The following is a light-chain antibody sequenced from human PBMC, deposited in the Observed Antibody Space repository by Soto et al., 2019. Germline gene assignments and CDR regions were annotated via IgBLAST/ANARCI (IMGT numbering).Light chain of an antibody. J-gene: IGLJ3*02. CDR1: GSNVGASYD. CDR2: HNN. Sequence: QSALTQPPSVSGAPGQTITMSCTGSGSNVGASYDVHWYQQLPGTAPKLLIQHNNQRPSGVPDQFSGSKSGASASLAISGLRSADEANYYCAAWDDSLSGPVFGGGTKLTVL. CDR3: AAWDDSLSGPV. V-gene: IGLV1-47*02.